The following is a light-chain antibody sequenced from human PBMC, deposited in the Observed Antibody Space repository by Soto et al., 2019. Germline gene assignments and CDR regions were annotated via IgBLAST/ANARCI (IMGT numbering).Light chain of an antibody. Sequence: DIQVTQSPSTLSASVGDRVTITCRASQSISTWLAWFQQKPGKAPKVLISKASTLESGVPSRFSGDGSGTEFTLTISSLQTDDSATYYCQQFGAGSPWTFGQGTKVEI. V-gene: IGKV1-5*03. J-gene: IGKJ1*01. CDR2: KAS. CDR3: QQFGAGSPWT. CDR1: QSISTW.